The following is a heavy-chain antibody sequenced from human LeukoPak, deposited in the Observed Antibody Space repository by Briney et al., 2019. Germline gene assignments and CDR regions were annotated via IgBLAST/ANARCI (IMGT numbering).Heavy chain of an antibody. CDR3: ARVPGSGSYHRSLYYYYYYMDV. CDR2: INPSGGST. D-gene: IGHD3-10*01. CDR1: GYTFTSYY. V-gene: IGHV1-46*01. J-gene: IGHJ6*03. Sequence: GASVKVSCKASGYTFTSYYMHWVRQAPGQGLEWMGIINPSGGSTSYAQKFQGRVTMTRDMSTSTVYMELSSLRSEDTAVYYCARVPGSGSYHRSLYYYYYYMDVWGKGTTVTVSS.